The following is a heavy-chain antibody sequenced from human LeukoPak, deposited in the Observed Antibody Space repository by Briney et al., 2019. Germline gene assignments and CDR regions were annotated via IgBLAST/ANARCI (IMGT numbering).Heavy chain of an antibody. J-gene: IGHJ4*02. Sequence: GGSLRLSCAASGFTFSSYSMNWVRQAPGKGLEWVSAISGSGGSTYYADSVKGRFTISRDNSKNTLYLQMNSLRAEDTAIYYCAKDREYYYDSSGYLDYWGQGTLVTVSP. CDR2: ISGSGGST. V-gene: IGHV3-23*01. CDR3: AKDREYYYDSSGYLDY. CDR1: GFTFSSYS. D-gene: IGHD3-22*01.